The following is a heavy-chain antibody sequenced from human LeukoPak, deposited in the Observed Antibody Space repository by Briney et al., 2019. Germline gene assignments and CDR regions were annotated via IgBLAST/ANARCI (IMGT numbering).Heavy chain of an antibody. CDR1: GGSISSYY. Sequence: PSETLSLTCTVSGGSISSYYWSWIRQPPGKGLEWIGYIYYSGSTNYNPSLKSRVTISVDTSKNQFSLKLSSVTAADTAVYYCAREGKGVAAAGTFDYWGQGTLVTVSS. J-gene: IGHJ4*02. CDR2: IYYSGST. V-gene: IGHV4-59*01. D-gene: IGHD6-13*01. CDR3: AREGKGVAAAGTFDY.